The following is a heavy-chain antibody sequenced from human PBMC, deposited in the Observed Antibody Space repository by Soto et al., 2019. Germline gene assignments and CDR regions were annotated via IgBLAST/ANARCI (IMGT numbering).Heavy chain of an antibody. Sequence: PGGSLRLSCAASGFTFSSYAMHWVRQAPGKGLEWVAVISYDGSNKYYADSVKGRFTISRDNSKNTLYLQMNSLRAEDTTVYYCAREGLGATSGGFDYWGQGTLVTVSS. V-gene: IGHV3-30-3*01. J-gene: IGHJ4*02. CDR2: ISYDGSNK. D-gene: IGHD1-26*01. CDR1: GFTFSSYA. CDR3: AREGLGATSGGFDY.